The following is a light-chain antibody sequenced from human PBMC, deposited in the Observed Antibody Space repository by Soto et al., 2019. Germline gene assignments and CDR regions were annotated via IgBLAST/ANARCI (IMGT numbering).Light chain of an antibody. Sequence: DIQMTQSPSTLSGSVGGRVTITCRASQTISSWLAWYQQKPGKAPKLLIYKASTLKSGVPSRFSGSGSGTEFTLTIRSLQPDDVATYYCQHYNSYSEAFGQGTKVDIX. CDR1: QTISSW. CDR2: KAS. V-gene: IGKV1-5*03. J-gene: IGKJ1*01. CDR3: QHYNSYSEA.